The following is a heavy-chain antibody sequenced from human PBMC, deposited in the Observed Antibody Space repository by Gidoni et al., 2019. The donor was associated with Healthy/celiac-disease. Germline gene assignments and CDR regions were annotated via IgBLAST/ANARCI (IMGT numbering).Heavy chain of an antibody. V-gene: IGHV3-23*01. CDR2: ISGSGGST. Sequence: EVQLLESGGGLVQPGGSLRLSCAASGFTFSSYAMSWVRQAPGKGLEWVSAISGSGGSTYYADSVKGRFTISRDNSKNTLYLQMNSLRAEDTAVYYCAMTVGAGSYYEPLLFDYWGQGTLVTVSS. CDR1: GFTFSSYA. CDR3: AMTVGAGSYYEPLLFDY. J-gene: IGHJ4*02. D-gene: IGHD1-26*01.